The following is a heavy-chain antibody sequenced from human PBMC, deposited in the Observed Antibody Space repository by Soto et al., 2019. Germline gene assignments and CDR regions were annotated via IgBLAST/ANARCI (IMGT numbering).Heavy chain of an antibody. Sequence: EVQLVESGGGLVQPGGSLRLSCAASGFTFSSYWMHWVRQAPGKGLVWVSRINSDGSSTSYADSVKGRFTISRDNAKNKLYLQMNSLRAEDTAVYYCARDARRVVPAAMSYYYYYMDVWGKGTTVTVSS. CDR2: INSDGSST. J-gene: IGHJ6*03. CDR3: ARDARRVVPAAMSYYYYYMDV. V-gene: IGHV3-74*01. D-gene: IGHD2-2*01. CDR1: GFTFSSYW.